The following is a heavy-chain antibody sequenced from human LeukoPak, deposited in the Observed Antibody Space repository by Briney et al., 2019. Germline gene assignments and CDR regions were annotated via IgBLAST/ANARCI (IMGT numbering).Heavy chain of an antibody. CDR3: ATEARGSSSWNYYYYMDV. V-gene: IGHV1-24*01. CDR1: GYTFTSYY. CDR2: FDPEDGET. J-gene: IGHJ6*03. D-gene: IGHD6-13*01. Sequence: GASVKVSCKASGYTFTSYYMHWVRQAPGKGLEWMGGFDPEDGETIYAQKFQGRVTMTEDTSTDTAYMELSSLRSEDTAVYYCATEARGSSSWNYYYYMDVWGKGTTVTVSS.